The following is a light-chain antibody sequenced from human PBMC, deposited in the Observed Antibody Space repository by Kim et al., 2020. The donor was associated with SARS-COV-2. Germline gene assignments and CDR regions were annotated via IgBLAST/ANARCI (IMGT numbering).Light chain of an antibody. CDR2: GAF. Sequence: SVSPGERAPLSCGASQGVGTNLAWYQQRPGQAPRLLIYGAFIRAIGVPGRFSGDWSGTGFTLTLSSLQSEDFAVYYCQQYNDGPYTFGQGTKLEI. V-gene: IGKV3-15*01. J-gene: IGKJ2*01. CDR1: QGVGTN. CDR3: QQYNDGPYT.